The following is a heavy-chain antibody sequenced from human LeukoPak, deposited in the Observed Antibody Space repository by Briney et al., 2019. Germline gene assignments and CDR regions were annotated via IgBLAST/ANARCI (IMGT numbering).Heavy chain of an antibody. CDR3: AKGFMGVRGVYPYYFDY. Sequence: SGGSTYYADSVKGRFTISRDNSKNTLYLQMNSLRAEDTAVYYCAKGFMGVRGVYPYYFDYWGQGTLVTVSS. J-gene: IGHJ4*02. V-gene: IGHV3-23*01. D-gene: IGHD3-10*01. CDR2: SGGST.